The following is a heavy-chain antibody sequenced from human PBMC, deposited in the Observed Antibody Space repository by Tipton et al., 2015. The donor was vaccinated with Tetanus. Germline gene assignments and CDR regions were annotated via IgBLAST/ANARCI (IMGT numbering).Heavy chain of an antibody. CDR2: IYYSGST. CDR1: GGSISSSSYY. Sequence: TLSLTCTVSGGSISSSSYYWGWIRQPPGKGLEWIGSIYYSGSTYYNPSLKSRVTISVDTSKNQFSLKLSSVTAADTAVYYCASTGGYNPWALIDYWGQGTLVTVSS. CDR3: ASTGGYNPWALIDY. D-gene: IGHD5-24*01. V-gene: IGHV4-39*01. J-gene: IGHJ4*02.